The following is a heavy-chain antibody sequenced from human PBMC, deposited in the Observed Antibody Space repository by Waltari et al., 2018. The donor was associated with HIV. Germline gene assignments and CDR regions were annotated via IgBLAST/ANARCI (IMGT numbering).Heavy chain of an antibody. D-gene: IGHD3-10*01. Sequence: QVQLVQSGAEVKTPGASVTVSCKATGYTFSGHYILWVRHPRGQGLEWLGRIDPESGLANYAQTFQGRVTMTRAKSIGTVYLKLSGLRSDDTALYYCARMYYGSWFTMADYGLDVWGQGTTVTVSS. CDR1: GYTFSGHY. J-gene: IGHJ6*02. CDR2: IDPESGLA. V-gene: IGHV1-2*06. CDR3: ARMYYGSWFTMADYGLDV.